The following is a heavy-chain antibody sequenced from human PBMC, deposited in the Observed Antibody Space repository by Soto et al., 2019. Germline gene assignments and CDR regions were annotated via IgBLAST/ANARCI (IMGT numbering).Heavy chain of an antibody. V-gene: IGHV1-46*01. D-gene: IGHD6-13*01. J-gene: IGHJ4*02. CDR3: ARVGIAAAGLY. CDR1: GYTFTSYY. CDR2: INPSGGST. Sequence: ASVKVSCKASGYTFTSYYMHWVRQAPGQGLEWMGIINPSGGSTSYAQKFQGRVTMTRDTSTSTVYMELSSPRSEDTAVYYCARVGIAAAGLYWGQGTLVTVSS.